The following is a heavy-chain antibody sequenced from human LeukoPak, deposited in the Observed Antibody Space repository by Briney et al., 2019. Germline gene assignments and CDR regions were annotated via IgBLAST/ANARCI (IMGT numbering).Heavy chain of an antibody. D-gene: IGHD2-2*01. J-gene: IGHJ4*02. CDR3: ARGDVVPAAIDY. CDR1: GGSVSGGSYY. Sequence: SETLSLTCTVSGGSVSGGSYYWGWIRQPPGKGLEWIGSIYYSGSTYYNPSLKSRVTISVDTSKNQFSLKLSSVTAADTAVYYCARGDVVPAAIDYWGQGTLVTVSS. CDR2: IYYSGST. V-gene: IGHV4-39*01.